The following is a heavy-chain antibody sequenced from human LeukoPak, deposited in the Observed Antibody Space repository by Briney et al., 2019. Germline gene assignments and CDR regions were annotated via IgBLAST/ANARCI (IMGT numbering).Heavy chain of an antibody. CDR3: ARGFLDPPAWFDP. CDR2: IIPIFGTA. V-gene: IGHV1-69*06. CDR1: GGTFSSYA. Sequence: GASVKVSCKASGGTFSSYAISWVRQAPGQGLEWMGGIIPIFGTANYAQKFQGRVTITADKSTSTAYMELSSLRSEDTAVYYCARGFLDPPAWFDPWGQGTLVTVSS. J-gene: IGHJ5*02. D-gene: IGHD3/OR15-3a*01.